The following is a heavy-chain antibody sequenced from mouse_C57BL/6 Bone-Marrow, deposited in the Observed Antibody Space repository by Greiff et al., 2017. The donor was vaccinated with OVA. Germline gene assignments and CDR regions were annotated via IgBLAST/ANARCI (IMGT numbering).Heavy chain of an antibody. CDR1: GYTFTSYW. V-gene: IGHV1-50*01. CDR2: IDPSASYT. Sequence: VQLQQSGAELVKPGASVKLSCKASGYTFTSYWMQWVKQRPGQGLEWIGEIDPSASYTNYNQKFKGKATLTVDTSSSTAYMQLSSLTSEDSAVYYCARFDYYVISSFDYWGQGTTLTVSS. D-gene: IGHD1-1*01. CDR3: ARFDYYVISSFDY. J-gene: IGHJ2*01.